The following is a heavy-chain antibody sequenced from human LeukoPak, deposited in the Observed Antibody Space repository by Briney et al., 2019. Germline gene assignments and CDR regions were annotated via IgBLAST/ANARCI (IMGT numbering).Heavy chain of an antibody. CDR3: ARDVSGSYYELDY. D-gene: IGHD1-26*01. V-gene: IGHV3-30-3*01. CDR1: GFTFSSYA. J-gene: IGHJ4*02. CDR2: ISYDGSNK. Sequence: GGSLRLSCAASGFTFSSYAMHWVRQAPGKGLEWVAVISYDGSNKYYADSVKGRFTISRDNSKNTLYLQMNSPRAEDTAVYYCARDVSGSYYELDYWGQGTLVTVSS.